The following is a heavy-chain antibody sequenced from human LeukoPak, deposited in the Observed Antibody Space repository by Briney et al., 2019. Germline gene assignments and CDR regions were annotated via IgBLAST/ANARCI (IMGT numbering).Heavy chain of an antibody. J-gene: IGHJ4*02. V-gene: IGHV3-23*01. Sequence: GGSLRLSCAASGFTFANYGMSWVRQAPGKGLEWVSAISGSGDNTYYADSVKGRFTISRDNSKNTLYLQMNSLRAEDTAVYYCAKDPSGWYLFDYWGQGTLVTVSS. CDR2: ISGSGDNT. CDR3: AKDPSGWYLFDY. CDR1: GFTFANYG. D-gene: IGHD6-19*01.